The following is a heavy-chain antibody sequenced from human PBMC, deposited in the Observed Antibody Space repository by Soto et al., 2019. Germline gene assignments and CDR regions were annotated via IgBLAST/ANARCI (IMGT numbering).Heavy chain of an antibody. CDR3: AREGIAARPRTPIAVAGGNNWFDP. Sequence: GGSLRLSCAASGFTFSSYAMHWVRQAPGKGLEWVAVISYDGSNKYYADSVKGRFTISRDNSKNTLYLQMNSLRAEDTAVYYCAREGIAARPRTPIAVAGGNNWFDPWGQGTLVTVSS. J-gene: IGHJ5*02. CDR2: ISYDGSNK. CDR1: GFTFSSYA. D-gene: IGHD6-6*01. V-gene: IGHV3-30-3*01.